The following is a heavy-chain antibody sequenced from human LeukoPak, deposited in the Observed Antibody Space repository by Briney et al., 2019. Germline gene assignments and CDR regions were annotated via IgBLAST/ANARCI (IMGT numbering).Heavy chain of an antibody. D-gene: IGHD2-2*01. Sequence: ASVKVSCKASGYTSTSYGISWVRQAPGQGLEWMGWISAYNGNTNYAQKLQGRVTMTTDTSTSTAYMELRSLRSDDTAVYYCARVHPPLVVPAATNFDYWGQGTLVTVSS. V-gene: IGHV1-18*01. CDR1: GYTSTSYG. J-gene: IGHJ4*02. CDR3: ARVHPPLVVPAATNFDY. CDR2: ISAYNGNT.